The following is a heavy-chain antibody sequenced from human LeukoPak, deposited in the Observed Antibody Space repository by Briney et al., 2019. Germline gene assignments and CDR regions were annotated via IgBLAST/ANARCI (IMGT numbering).Heavy chain of an antibody. V-gene: IGHV4-34*01. J-gene: IGHJ3*02. D-gene: IGHD4-17*01. CDR2: INHSGST. CDR1: GGSFSGYY. Sequence: SETLSLTCAVYGGSFSGYYWSWIRQPPGKGLEWIGEINHSGSTNYNPSLKNRVTISVDTSKNQFSLKLSSVTAADTAVYYCARGPIYGDYADAFDIWGQGTMGTVSS. CDR3: ARGPIYGDYADAFDI.